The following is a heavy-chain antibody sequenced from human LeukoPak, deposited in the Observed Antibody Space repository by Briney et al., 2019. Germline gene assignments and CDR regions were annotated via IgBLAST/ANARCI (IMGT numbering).Heavy chain of an antibody. D-gene: IGHD1-26*01. Sequence: GRSLRLSCAAPGFTFSSYAMHWVRQAPGKGLEWVAVISYDGSNKYYADSVKGRFTISRDNSKNTLYLQMNSLRAEDTAVYYCARDFRIVGATTYFDYWGQGTLVTVSS. CDR3: ARDFRIVGATTYFDY. CDR1: GFTFSSYA. CDR2: ISYDGSNK. V-gene: IGHV3-30-3*01. J-gene: IGHJ4*02.